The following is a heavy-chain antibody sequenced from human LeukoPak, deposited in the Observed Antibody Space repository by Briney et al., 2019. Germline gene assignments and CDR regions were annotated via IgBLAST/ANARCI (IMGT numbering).Heavy chain of an antibody. CDR3: AKLYSSSSSSSWFDP. CDR1: GFTFSNYA. CDR2: INGSGGSR. Sequence: GGSLRLSCAASGFTFSNYAMSWVRQAPGKGLEWVSGINGSGGSRSYADSVKGRFTISRDNSKNTLYLQMNSLRAEDTAVYYCAKLYSSSSSSSWFDPWGQGTLVIVSS. J-gene: IGHJ5*02. D-gene: IGHD6-6*01. V-gene: IGHV3-23*01.